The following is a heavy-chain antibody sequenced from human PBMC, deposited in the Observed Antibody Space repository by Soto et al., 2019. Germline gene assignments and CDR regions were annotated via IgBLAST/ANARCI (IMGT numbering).Heavy chain of an antibody. CDR2: MSYDGRNK. Sequence: GWSLRLSCVASGFTFSNYAMHLVRQAPGKGLEWGAFMSYDGRNKYYANSVKGRFTISRDNSKNTLFLQMNTLRGEDTAVYHCARDTVPRNTLYGVAHHGMEVWGEGTKVTVSS. CDR1: GFTFSNYA. CDR3: ARDTVPRNTLYGVAHHGMEV. V-gene: IGHV3-30-3*01. J-gene: IGHJ6*02. D-gene: IGHD3-3*01.